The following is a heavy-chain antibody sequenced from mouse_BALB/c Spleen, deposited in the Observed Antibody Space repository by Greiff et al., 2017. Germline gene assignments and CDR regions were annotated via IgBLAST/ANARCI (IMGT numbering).Heavy chain of an antibody. CDR2: IWAGGST. V-gene: IGHV2-9*02. J-gene: IGHJ4*01. Sequence: VKLVESGPGLVAPSQSLSITCTVSGFSLTSYGVHWVRQPPGKGLEWLGVIWAGGSTNYNSALMSRLSISKDNSKSQVFLKMNSLQTDDTAMYYCARDPYYYGYVGYYAMDYWGQGTSVTVSS. CDR1: GFSLTSYG. D-gene: IGHD1-2*01. CDR3: ARDPYYYGYVGYYAMDY.